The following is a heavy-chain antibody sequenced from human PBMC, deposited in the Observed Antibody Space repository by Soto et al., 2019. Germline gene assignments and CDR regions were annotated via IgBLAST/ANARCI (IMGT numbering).Heavy chain of an antibody. D-gene: IGHD2-2*01. J-gene: IGHJ5*02. CDR2: IYYSGST. V-gene: IGHV4-39*01. CDR1: GGSISSSSYY. CDR3: ARVVPAAMVSALNWFDP. Sequence: PSETLSLTCTVSGGSISSSSYYWGWIRQPPGKGLEWIGSIYYSGSTYYNPSLKSRVTISVDTPKNQFSLKLSSVTAADTAVYYCARVVPAAMVSALNWFDPWGQGTLVTVSS.